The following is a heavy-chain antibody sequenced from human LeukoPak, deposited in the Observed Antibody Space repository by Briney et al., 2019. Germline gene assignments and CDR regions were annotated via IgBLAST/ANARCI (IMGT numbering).Heavy chain of an antibody. V-gene: IGHV3-7*02. J-gene: IGHJ4*02. CDR2: IKEEGSEK. Sequence: VWSLRVSSAASGFTFSTYVITWGRQTPGKRLEWVANIKEEGSEKNYVDSVKGRFTISRDNAKNSLYLQMNSLRAEDTAVYYCARAGWNLFLNFWGQGTMVTVSS. D-gene: IGHD1-7*01. CDR3: ARAGWNLFLNF. CDR1: GFTFSTYV.